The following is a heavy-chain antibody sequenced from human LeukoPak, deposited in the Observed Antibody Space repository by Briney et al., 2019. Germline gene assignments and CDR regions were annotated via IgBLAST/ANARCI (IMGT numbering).Heavy chain of an antibody. CDR2: INHSGST. V-gene: IGHV4-39*07. CDR1: GGSISSSSYY. Sequence: SETLSLTCTVSGGSISSSSYYWGWIRQPPGKELEWIGEINHSGSTNYNPSLKSRVTISVDTSKNQFSLKLSSVTAADTAVYYCARISRDGDCSGGSCSDYWGQGTLVTVSS. D-gene: IGHD2-15*01. J-gene: IGHJ4*02. CDR3: ARISRDGDCSGGSCSDY.